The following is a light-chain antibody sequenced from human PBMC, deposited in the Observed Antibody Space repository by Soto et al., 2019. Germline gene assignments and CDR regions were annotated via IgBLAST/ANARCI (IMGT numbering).Light chain of an antibody. CDR1: SGINVGTYR. Sequence: QLVLTQPTSLSASPGASARFTCTLRSGINVGTYRIYWYQQKPGSLPRYLLRWKSDSDEQQGSGVPSRFSGSKDASTNAGLLLISGLQSEDEADYYCAIWYSSTHVVFGGGTKLTVL. V-gene: IGLV5-39*01. CDR3: AIWYSSTHVV. J-gene: IGLJ2*01. CDR2: WKSDSDE.